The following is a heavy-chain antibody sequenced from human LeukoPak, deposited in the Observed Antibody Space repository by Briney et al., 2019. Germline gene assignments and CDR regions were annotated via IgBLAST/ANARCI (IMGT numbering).Heavy chain of an antibody. V-gene: IGHV3-30*18. CDR1: GFTFSSYG. D-gene: IGHD3-16*01. J-gene: IGHJ4*02. CDR2: ISYDGSNK. Sequence: PGGSLRLSCAASGFTFSSYGMHWVRQAPGKGLEWVAVISYDGSNKYYADSVKGRFTISRDNSKNTLYLQMNSLRAEDTAVYYCAKDKSYATYFDYWGQGTLVTVSS. CDR3: AKDKSYATYFDY.